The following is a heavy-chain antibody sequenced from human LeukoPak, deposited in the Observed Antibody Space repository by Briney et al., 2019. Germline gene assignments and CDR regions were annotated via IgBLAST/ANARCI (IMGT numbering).Heavy chain of an antibody. V-gene: IGHV3-49*04. J-gene: IGHJ4*02. Sequence: PGGSLRLSCTASGFTFGDYAMSWVRQAPGKGLEWVGFIRSKAYGETTENAASVKGRFSISRDDSKSIAYLQMNSLKTEDTAVYYCTRAKEWWLLSDYWGQGTLVTVSS. CDR3: TRAKEWWLLSDY. CDR2: IRSKAYGETT. D-gene: IGHD3-3*01. CDR1: GFTFGDYA.